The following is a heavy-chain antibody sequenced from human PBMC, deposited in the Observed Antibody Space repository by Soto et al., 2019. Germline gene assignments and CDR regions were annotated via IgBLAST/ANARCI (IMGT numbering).Heavy chain of an antibody. CDR1: SAPITKYY. CDR3: ARLLPQWLVF. J-gene: IGHJ4*02. D-gene: IGHD6-19*01. Sequence: SETLSLTCTVSSAPITKYYWGWVRQAPGRGLEWIGFTHHSGYISYSPPLKSRVTISVDTSKNQFSLKLSSVTAADTAVYYCARLLPQWLVFWSQGTLVTVSS. CDR2: THHSGYI. V-gene: IGHV4-59*08.